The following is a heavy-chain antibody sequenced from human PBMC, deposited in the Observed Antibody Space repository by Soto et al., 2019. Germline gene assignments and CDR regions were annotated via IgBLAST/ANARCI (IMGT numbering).Heavy chain of an antibody. CDR2: ISAYNGNT. CDR1: GYTFTSYG. Sequence: QVQLVQSGAEVKKPGASVKVSCKASGYTFTSYGISWVRQAPGQGLEWMGWISAYNGNTNYAQKLQGRVTMTTDTSTSTAYRELRSLRSDDTAVYYCARDQPGGDYVGWFDPWGQGTLVTVSS. V-gene: IGHV1-18*04. J-gene: IGHJ5*02. D-gene: IGHD4-17*01. CDR3: ARDQPGGDYVGWFDP.